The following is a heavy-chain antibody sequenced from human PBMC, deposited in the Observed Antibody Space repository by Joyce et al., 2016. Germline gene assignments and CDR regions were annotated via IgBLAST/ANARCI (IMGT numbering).Heavy chain of an antibody. J-gene: IGHJ6*02. CDR3: ARGGIVYDYSMDL. D-gene: IGHD3-22*01. Sequence: EVQLVESGGGLVKPGGSLRISCAAPGFTFSTSSMSWFRRAPGKGLEWVSAISSDSTYICYADSVKGRFTVSRDNAKNSLYLQMNSLRAEDTAVFFCARGGIVYDYSMDLWGQGTTVTVSS. CDR1: GFTFSTSS. V-gene: IGHV3-21*02. CDR2: ISSDSTYI.